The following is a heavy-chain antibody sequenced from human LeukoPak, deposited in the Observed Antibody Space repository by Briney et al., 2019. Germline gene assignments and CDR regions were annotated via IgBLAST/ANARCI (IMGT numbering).Heavy chain of an antibody. CDR3: ASSRIAAAGTFDY. V-gene: IGHV5-10-1*01. CDR2: IDPSDSYT. D-gene: IGHD6-13*01. J-gene: IGHJ4*02. CDR1: GYSFTSYW. Sequence: GASLQISCKGSGYSFTSYWISGVRQVPGKGLEWMGRIDPSDSYTNYSPSFQGHVTISADKSISTAYLQWSSLKASDTAMYYCASSRIAAAGTFDYWGQGTLVTVSS.